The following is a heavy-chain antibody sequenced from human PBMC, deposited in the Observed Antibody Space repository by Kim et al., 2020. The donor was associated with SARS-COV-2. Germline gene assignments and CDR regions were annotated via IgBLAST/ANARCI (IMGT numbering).Heavy chain of an antibody. V-gene: IGHV4-34*01. J-gene: IGHJ6*02. Sequence: SETLSLTCAVYGGSFSGYYWSWIRQPPGKGLEWIGEINHSGSTNYNPSLKSRVTISVDTSKNQFSLKLSSVTAADTAVYYCARVQYSSSWSYSQYYYGMDVWGQGTTVTVSS. CDR2: INHSGST. CDR3: ARVQYSSSWSYSQYYYGMDV. CDR1: GGSFSGYY. D-gene: IGHD6-13*01.